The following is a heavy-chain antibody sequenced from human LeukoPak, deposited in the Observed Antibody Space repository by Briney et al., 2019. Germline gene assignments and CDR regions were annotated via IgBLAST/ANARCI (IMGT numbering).Heavy chain of an antibody. CDR2: MSGSGGSA. CDR1: GFPFSSNA. J-gene: IGHJ4*02. Sequence: PGGSLRLSCAASGFPFSSNAMSWVRQAPGKGLERVSGMSGSGGSAYYADSVKGRFTVSRDNSKNTLYLQINSLRAEDTAVYYYAKDGSGSYFPPYYFDYWGQGTLVTVSS. D-gene: IGHD3-10*01. CDR3: AKDGSGSYFPPYYFDY. V-gene: IGHV3-23*01.